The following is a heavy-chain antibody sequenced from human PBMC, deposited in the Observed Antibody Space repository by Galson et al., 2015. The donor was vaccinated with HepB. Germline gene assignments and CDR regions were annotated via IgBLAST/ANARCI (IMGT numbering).Heavy chain of an antibody. CDR3: AREVGDGYNGPNWFDP. V-gene: IGHV4-38-2*02. D-gene: IGHD5-24*01. CDR1: GYSISSGYY. J-gene: IGHJ5*02. Sequence: SETLSLTCTVSGYSISSGYYWGWIRQPPGKGLEWIGSIYHSGSTYYNPSLKSRVTISVDTSKNQFSLKLSSVSAADTAVYYCAREVGDGYNGPNWFDPWGQGTLVTVSS. CDR2: IYHSGST.